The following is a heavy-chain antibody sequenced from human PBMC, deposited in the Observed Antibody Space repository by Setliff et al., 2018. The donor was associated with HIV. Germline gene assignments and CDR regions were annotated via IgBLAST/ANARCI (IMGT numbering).Heavy chain of an antibody. CDR2: INPSSGGT. J-gene: IGHJ4*02. CDR3: VRDRGDATIFSWGHFFDY. D-gene: IGHD3-3*01. CDR1: GYTFTNYY. V-gene: IGHV1-46*01. Sequence: VASVKVSCKASGYTFTNYYMHWVRQAPGQGLEWMGVINPSSGGTHYAQKFQGRVTMARDTSTTTVYMDLSSLTSEDTAVYFCVRDRGDATIFSWGHFFDYWGPGTLVTVSS.